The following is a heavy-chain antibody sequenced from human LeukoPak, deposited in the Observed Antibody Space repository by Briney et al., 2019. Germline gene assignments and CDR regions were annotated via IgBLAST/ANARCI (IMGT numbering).Heavy chain of an antibody. CDR3: ARLSFFYYDSSGYPYYFDY. D-gene: IGHD3-22*01. Sequence: SETLSLTCTVSGGSISSSSYYWGWIRQPPGKGLEWIGSIYYSGSTNYNPSLKSRVTISADTSKNQFSLKLSSVTAADTAVYYCARLSFFYYDSSGYPYYFDYWGQGTLVTVSS. CDR2: IYYSGST. CDR1: GGSISSSSYY. V-gene: IGHV4-39*07. J-gene: IGHJ4*02.